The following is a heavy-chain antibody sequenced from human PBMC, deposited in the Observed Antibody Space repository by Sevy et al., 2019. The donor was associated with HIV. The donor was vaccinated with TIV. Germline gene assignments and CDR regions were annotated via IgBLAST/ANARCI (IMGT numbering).Heavy chain of an antibody. CDR2: IYYSGST. CDR3: ARVEGGSLNFDY. J-gene: IGHJ4*02. D-gene: IGHD3-16*01. V-gene: IGHV4-59*01. Sequence: SETLSLTCTVSGGSISSYYWSWIRQPPGKGLEWIGYIYYSGSTNYNPSLKSRVTISVDTSKNQFSLKLSSVTAEDTAVYYCARVEGGSLNFDYWGQGTLVTVSS. CDR1: GGSISSYY.